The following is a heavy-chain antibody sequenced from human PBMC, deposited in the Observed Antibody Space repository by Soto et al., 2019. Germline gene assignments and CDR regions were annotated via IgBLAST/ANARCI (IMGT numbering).Heavy chain of an antibody. CDR2: IYYSGCT. V-gene: IGHV4-59*01. CDR3: ARDLGRRESHACDI. CDR1: GGSISSYY. Sequence: QVQLQESGPGLVKPSETLSLTCTVSGGSISSYYWSWIRQPPGKGLAWIGYIYYSGCTNYNTSLTSRVPISVDTSKNQFSLKPSSVTAADTAVYYCARDLGRRESHACDIWGQGTMVTVSS. J-gene: IGHJ3*02.